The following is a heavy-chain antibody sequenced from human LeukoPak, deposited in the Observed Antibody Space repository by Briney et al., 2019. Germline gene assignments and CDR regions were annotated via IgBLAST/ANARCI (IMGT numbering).Heavy chain of an antibody. CDR1: GGTFGSYA. CDR3: ATTRRGDYYDSSGHEDY. V-gene: IGHV1-69*01. Sequence: SVKVSCKASGGTFGSYAISWVRQAPGQGLEWMGGIIPIFGTANYAQKFQGRVTITADESTSTAYMELSSLRSEDTAVYYCATTRRGDYYDSSGHEDYWGQGTLVTVSS. CDR2: IIPIFGTA. J-gene: IGHJ4*02. D-gene: IGHD3-22*01.